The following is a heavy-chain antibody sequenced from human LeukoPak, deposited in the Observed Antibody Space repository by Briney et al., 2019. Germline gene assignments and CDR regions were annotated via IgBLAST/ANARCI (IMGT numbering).Heavy chain of an antibody. D-gene: IGHD1-14*01. J-gene: IGHJ6*03. CDR3: ARANRRYYYMDV. V-gene: IGHV3-48*01. Sequence: PGGSLRLSCAVSGFTFSSYSMNWVRQAPGEGLEWVSYISSSSSTIYYADSVKGRFTISRDNAKNSLYLQMNSLRAEDTAVYYCARANRRYYYMDVWGKGTTVTVSS. CDR2: ISSSSSTI. CDR1: GFTFSSYS.